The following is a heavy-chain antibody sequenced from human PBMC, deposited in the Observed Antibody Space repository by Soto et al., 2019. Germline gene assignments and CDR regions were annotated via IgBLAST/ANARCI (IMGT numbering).Heavy chain of an antibody. J-gene: IGHJ6*02. Sequence: QVQLQESGPGLVKPSQTLSLTCTVSGGSISSGGYYWSWIRQHPGKGLEWIGYIYYSGSTYYTPSLKSRVTISVDTSKNQFSLKLSSVTAADTAVYYCARDALPNPYYDYYGMDVWGQGTTVTVSS. CDR3: ARDALPNPYYDYYGMDV. D-gene: IGHD2-8*01. CDR1: GGSISSGGYY. CDR2: IYYSGST. V-gene: IGHV4-31*03.